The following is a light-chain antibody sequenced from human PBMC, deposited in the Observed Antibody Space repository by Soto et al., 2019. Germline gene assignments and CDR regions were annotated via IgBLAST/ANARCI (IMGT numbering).Light chain of an antibody. CDR2: DAS. V-gene: IGKV1-5*01. CDR3: QQYNTYST. CDR1: QNIRNW. Sequence: DIQMTQSPSTLSASVGDSVTISCQASQNIRNWVAWYQQQPGKAPNPLTYDASSLKSGVPARFSGSGSGTEFTLTISSLQPDDFATYYCQQYNTYSTFGQGTRLEI. J-gene: IGKJ5*01.